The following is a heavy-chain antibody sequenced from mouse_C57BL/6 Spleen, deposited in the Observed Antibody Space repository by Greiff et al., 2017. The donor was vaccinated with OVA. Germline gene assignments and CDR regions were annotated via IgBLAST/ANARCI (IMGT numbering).Heavy chain of an antibody. CDR3: ARAGGNSWYFDV. V-gene: IGHV1-64*01. J-gene: IGHJ1*03. CDR2: IHPNSGST. D-gene: IGHD2-1*01. CDR1: GYTFTSYW. Sequence: QVQLKQSGAELVKPGASVKLSCKASGYTFTSYWMHWVKQRPGQGLEWIGMIHPNSGSTNYNEKFKSKATLTVDKSSSTAYMQLSSLTSEDSAVYYCARAGGNSWYFDVWGTGTTVTVSS.